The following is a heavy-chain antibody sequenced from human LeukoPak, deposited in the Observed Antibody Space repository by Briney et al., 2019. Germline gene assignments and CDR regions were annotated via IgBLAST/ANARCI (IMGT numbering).Heavy chain of an antibody. CDR3: ARDYDSSGYFQDAFDI. CDR1: GYTFTGYY. Sequence: GASVKVSCKASGYTFTGYYMQWVRQAPGQGLEWMGWINPNSGGTNYAQKFQGRVTMTRDTSISTAYMELSRLRSDDTAVYYCARDYDSSGYFQDAFDIWGQGTMVTVSS. D-gene: IGHD3-22*01. V-gene: IGHV1-2*02. J-gene: IGHJ3*02. CDR2: INPNSGGT.